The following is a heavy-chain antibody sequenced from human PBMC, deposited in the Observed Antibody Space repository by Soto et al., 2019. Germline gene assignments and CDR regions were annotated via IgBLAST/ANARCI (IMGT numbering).Heavy chain of an antibody. V-gene: IGHV4-61*01. CDR1: GGSVSSATDY. Sequence: QVQLQESGPGLVKPSETLSLTCTVSGGSVSSATDYWTWIRQPPGKELEWIGYTDYRGNTDRNPSLMSRVTISIDTSKNQFSLTLSSVTAADTAVYFCARQSSYESAHFHYWFDPWGRGIPVTVSS. CDR3: ARQSSYESAHFHYWFDP. J-gene: IGHJ5*02. D-gene: IGHD3-22*01. CDR2: TDYRGNT.